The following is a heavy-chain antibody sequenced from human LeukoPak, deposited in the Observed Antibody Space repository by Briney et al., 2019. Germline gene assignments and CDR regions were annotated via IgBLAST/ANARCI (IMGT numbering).Heavy chain of an antibody. CDR1: GYTFISYG. CDR3: ARVASDYYDSSGYPDY. D-gene: IGHD3-22*01. CDR2: TSAYNGNT. V-gene: IGHV1-18*01. Sequence: ASVKVSCKASGYTFISYGISWVRQAPGQGLEWMGWTSAYNGNTNYAQKLQGRVTTTTDTSTSTAYMELRSLRSDDTAVYYCARVASDYYDSSGYPDYWGQGTLVTVSS. J-gene: IGHJ4*02.